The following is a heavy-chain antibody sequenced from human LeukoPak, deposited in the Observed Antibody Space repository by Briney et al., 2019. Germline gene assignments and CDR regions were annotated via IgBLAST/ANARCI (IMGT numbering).Heavy chain of an antibody. J-gene: IGHJ6*02. CDR3: AHTGYGSGSYLRYYYFGLDV. D-gene: IGHD3-10*01. CDR1: GLSLTTSGVG. Sequence: SGPTLVKPTQTLTLTCTLSGLSLTTSGVGAGWIRQPPGKALEWLALIYWDDDKRYNPSLKTRLTITKDTSKNQVVLTMTNMDPVDTATYYCAHTGYGSGSYLRYYYFGLDVWGQGTTVTVSS. V-gene: IGHV2-5*02. CDR2: IYWDDDK.